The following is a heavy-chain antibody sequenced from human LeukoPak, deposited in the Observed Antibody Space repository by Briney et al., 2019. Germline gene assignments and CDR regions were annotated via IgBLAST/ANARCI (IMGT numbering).Heavy chain of an antibody. J-gene: IGHJ4*02. D-gene: IGHD1-26*01. CDR2: LSGSGGST. V-gene: IGHV3-23*01. CDR1: GFIFNKHA. Sequence: GGSLRLSCAASGFIFNKHAMSWVRQAPGKGLEWVSGLSGSGGSTDYADSVKGRFTISRDNSKNTLYLQMNSLRAEDTAVYYCAKSSSAVGASTNFDYWGQGTLVTVSS. CDR3: AKSSSAVGASTNFDY.